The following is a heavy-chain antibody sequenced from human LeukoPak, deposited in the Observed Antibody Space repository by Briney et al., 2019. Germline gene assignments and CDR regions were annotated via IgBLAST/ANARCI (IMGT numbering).Heavy chain of an antibody. CDR3: ARVRPPSPTVPRYAWFDP. CDR2: IYYSGST. V-gene: IGHV4-59*01. D-gene: IGHD4-17*01. CDR1: GGSISSYY. Sequence: SETLSLTYTVSGGSISSYYWSWIRQPPGKGLEWIGYIYYSGSTNYNPSLKRRVTISVDTSKNQFSLKLSSVTAADTAVYYCARVRPPSPTVPRYAWFDPWGQGALVTVSS. J-gene: IGHJ5*02.